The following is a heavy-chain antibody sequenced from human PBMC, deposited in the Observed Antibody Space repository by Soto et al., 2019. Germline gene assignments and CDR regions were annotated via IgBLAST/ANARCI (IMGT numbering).Heavy chain of an antibody. V-gene: IGHV3-48*02. J-gene: IGHJ6*02. D-gene: IGHD3-3*01. CDR1: GFTFSSYS. Sequence: GGSLRLSCAASGFTFSSYSMNWVRQAPGKGLEWVSYISSSSSTIYYADSVKGRFTISRDNAKNSLYLQMNSLRDEDTAVYYCAREPLITIYYYYYYGMDVWGQGTTVTVSS. CDR2: ISSSSSTI. CDR3: AREPLITIYYYYYYGMDV.